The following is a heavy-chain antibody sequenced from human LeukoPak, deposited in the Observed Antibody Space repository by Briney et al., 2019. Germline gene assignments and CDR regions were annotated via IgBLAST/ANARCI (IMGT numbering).Heavy chain of an antibody. V-gene: IGHV1-69*13. CDR1: RGTFSSYA. CDR3: ATYGDYRDFDY. CDR2: IIPIFGTA. D-gene: IGHD4-17*01. Sequence: ASVKVSCKPSRGTFSSYAISWVRQAPGQGLEWMGGIIPIFGTANYAQKFQGRVTITADESTSTAYMELSSLKSEDTAVYYCATYGDYRDFDYWGQGTLVTVSS. J-gene: IGHJ4*02.